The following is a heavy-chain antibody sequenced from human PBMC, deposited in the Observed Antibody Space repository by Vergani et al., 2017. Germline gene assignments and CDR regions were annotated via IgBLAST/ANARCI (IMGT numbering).Heavy chain of an antibody. V-gene: IGHV1-46*01. Sequence: QVQLVQSGAEVKKPGASVKLSCKASGYTFTSYYIHWARQAPGQGLEWMGIINPRGGSTSYAKKFQGRVSMTRDTSTSTVYMELSSLRSEDTAVYYCARGNYYFESSTYDNYFDYWGRGTLVTVSS. CDR3: ARGNYYFESSTYDNYFDY. CDR2: INPRGGST. D-gene: IGHD3-22*01. CDR1: GYTFTSYY. J-gene: IGHJ4*02.